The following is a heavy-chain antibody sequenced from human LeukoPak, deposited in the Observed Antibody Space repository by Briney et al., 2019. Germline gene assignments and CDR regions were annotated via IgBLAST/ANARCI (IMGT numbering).Heavy chain of an antibody. CDR1: GFTFSSNY. CDR3: AELGITMIGGV. V-gene: IGHV3-66*01. D-gene: IGHD3-10*02. Sequence: GGSLRLSCAASGFTFSSNYMNWVRQAPGKGLEWVSVIYSGGSTYYADSVKGRFTISRDNAKNSLYLQMNSLRAEDTAVYYCAELGITMIGGVWGKGTTVTISS. CDR2: IYSGGST. J-gene: IGHJ6*04.